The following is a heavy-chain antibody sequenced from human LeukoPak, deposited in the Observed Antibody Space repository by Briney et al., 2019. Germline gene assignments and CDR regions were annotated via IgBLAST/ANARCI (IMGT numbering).Heavy chain of an antibody. D-gene: IGHD3-9*01. CDR1: GFTFSSYW. Sequence: GGSLRLSCAASGFTFSSYWMSWVRQAPGKGLEWVANIKQDGSEKYYVDSVEGRFTISRDNAKSSLYLQMNSLRAEDTAVYYCARGPDILTDYYYYGMDVWGQGTTVTVSS. CDR2: IKQDGSEK. CDR3: ARGPDILTDYYYYGMDV. V-gene: IGHV3-7*01. J-gene: IGHJ6*02.